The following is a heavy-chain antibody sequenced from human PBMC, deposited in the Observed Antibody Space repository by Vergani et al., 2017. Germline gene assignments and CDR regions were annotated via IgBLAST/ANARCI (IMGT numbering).Heavy chain of an antibody. CDR2: IRSKAYGGTT. D-gene: IGHD5-12*01. V-gene: IGHV3-49*03. J-gene: IGHJ4*02. Sequence: EVQLVESGGGLVQPGRSLRLSCTASGFTFGDYAMSWFRQAPGKGLEWVGFIRSKAYGGTTEYAASVKGRFTISRDNSKNTLYLQMNSLRAEDTAVYYCASETATPYWGQGTLVTVSS. CDR3: ASETATPY. CDR1: GFTFGDYA.